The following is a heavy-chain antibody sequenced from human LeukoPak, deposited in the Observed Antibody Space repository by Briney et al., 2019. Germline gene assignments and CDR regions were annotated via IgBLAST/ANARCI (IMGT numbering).Heavy chain of an antibody. V-gene: IGHV4-59*02. Sequence: PSETLSLTCTVSGGSVSGYYWSWIRQPPGKGLEWIACIYNSGSTNYNPSLKSRVTISVDTSKNQFSLKLSSVTAADTAVYYCARGGGSGSYHGFFDYWGQGALVAVSS. D-gene: IGHD1-26*01. CDR3: ARGGGSGSYHGFFDY. CDR2: IYNSGST. CDR1: GGSVSGYY. J-gene: IGHJ4*02.